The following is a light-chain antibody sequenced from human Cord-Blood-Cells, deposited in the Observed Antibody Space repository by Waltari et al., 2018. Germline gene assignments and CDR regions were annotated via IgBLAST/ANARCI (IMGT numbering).Light chain of an antibody. V-gene: IGLV3-19*01. CDR3: NSGDSSGNHVV. J-gene: IGLJ2*01. CDR2: GKN. Sequence: SSELTQDPAVSVALGQTVRITCQGDSLRSYYASRYQQKPGQAPVLVIYGKNNRPSGIPDRFSGSSSGNTASLTIAGAQAEEEADYYCNSGDSSGNHVVFGGGTKLTVL. CDR1: SLRSYY.